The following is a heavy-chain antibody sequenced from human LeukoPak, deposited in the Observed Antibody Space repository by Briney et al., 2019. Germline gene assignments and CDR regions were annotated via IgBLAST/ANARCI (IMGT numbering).Heavy chain of an antibody. V-gene: IGHV3-23*01. J-gene: IGHJ4*02. CDR3: ARDRTAAG. Sequence: GGSLRLSCVASGFIFDNYALSWVRQAPGKGLEWVSGISGSADNTYYADSVKGRFTISRDISKNTVYLQMNSLRAEDTAVYYCARDRTAAGWGQGALVTVSS. D-gene: IGHD6-13*01. CDR1: GFIFDNYA. CDR2: ISGSADNT.